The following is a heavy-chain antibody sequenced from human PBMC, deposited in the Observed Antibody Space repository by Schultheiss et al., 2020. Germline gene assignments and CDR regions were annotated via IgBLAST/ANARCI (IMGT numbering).Heavy chain of an antibody. CDR1: GFTFSSYA. D-gene: IGHD2-21*02. CDR2: ISSSGSTI. CDR3: AKGRPFCGGDCWVDL. J-gene: IGHJ5*02. V-gene: IGHV3-23*01. Sequence: GGSLRLSCAASGFTFSSYAMSWVRQAPGKGLEWVSYISSSGSTIYYADFVKGRFTISRDTSKNTLSLQMNNLRVEDTALYYCAKGRPFCGGDCWVDLWGQGTLVTVSS.